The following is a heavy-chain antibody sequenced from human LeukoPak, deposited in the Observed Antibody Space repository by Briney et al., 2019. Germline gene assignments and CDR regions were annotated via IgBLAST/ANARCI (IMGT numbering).Heavy chain of an antibody. D-gene: IGHD2-2*01. CDR3: AHGAMYQLDY. Sequence: GGSLRLSCTVSGFTVISNSWSWVRQAPGKGLEWVSFIYSGGNTHYSDSVKGRFTISGDNSRNTLFLQMNSLRAEDTAVYYCAHGAMYQLDYWGQGTLVTVSS. CDR1: GFTVISNS. V-gene: IGHV3-53*01. J-gene: IGHJ4*02. CDR2: IYSGGNT.